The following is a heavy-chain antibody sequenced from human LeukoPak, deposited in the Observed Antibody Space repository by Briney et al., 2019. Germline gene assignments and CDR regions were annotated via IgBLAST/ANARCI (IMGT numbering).Heavy chain of an antibody. CDR2: INPNSGGT. CDR1: GYTFTAYY. V-gene: IGHV1-2*02. D-gene: IGHD4-23*01. Sequence: ASVKVSSKASGYTFTAYYIHWVRQAPGQGLEWMGWINPNSGGTNYALKFRGRVTMTRDTSISTASMELSRLISDDTAVYYCARPQDHGGNVENFNIWGQGTMVTVSS. CDR3: ARPQDHGGNVENFNI. J-gene: IGHJ3*02.